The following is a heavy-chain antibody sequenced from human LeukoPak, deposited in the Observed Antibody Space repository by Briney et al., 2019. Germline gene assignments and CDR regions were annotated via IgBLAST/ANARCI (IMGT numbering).Heavy chain of an antibody. CDR2: ISWNSGSI. CDR3: AKGNSGSYHGGYFDY. J-gene: IGHJ4*02. D-gene: IGHD1-26*01. CDR1: GFTFDDYA. V-gene: IGHV3-9*01. Sequence: SLRLSCAASGFTFDDYAMHWVRQAPGEGLEWVSGISWNSGSIDYADSVKGRFTISRDNAKNSLYLQMNSLRAEDTALYYCAKGNSGSYHGGYFDYWGQGTLVTVS.